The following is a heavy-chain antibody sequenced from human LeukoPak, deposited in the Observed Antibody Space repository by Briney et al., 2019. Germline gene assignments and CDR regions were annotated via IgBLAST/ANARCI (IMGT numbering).Heavy chain of an antibody. J-gene: IGHJ4*02. CDR1: GYTFTGYY. CDR2: INPNSGGT. CDR3: ARTWRYCSGGSCYTWDY. Sequence: GASVKVSCKASGYTFTGYYMHWVRQAPGQGLEWMGRINPNSGGTNYAQKFQARVTMTRDTSISTAYMEPSRLRSDDTAVYYCARTWRYCSGGSCYTWDYWGRGTLVTVSS. V-gene: IGHV1-2*06. D-gene: IGHD2-15*01.